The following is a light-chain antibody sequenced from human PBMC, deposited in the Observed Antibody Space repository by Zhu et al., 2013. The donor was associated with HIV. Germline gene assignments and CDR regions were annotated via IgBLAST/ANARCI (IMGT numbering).Light chain of an antibody. J-gene: IGKJ1*01. Sequence: DIVLTQSPDTLSLSPGERATLSCRASQNINSNLAWYQQKPGQAPRLLIYGASTRATGIPARFSGSGSGTEFSLTISSLQSEDFAVYYCQHYNNWPPWTFGQGTKVEIK. V-gene: IGKV3-15*01. CDR3: QHYNNWPPWT. CDR2: GAS. CDR1: QNINSN.